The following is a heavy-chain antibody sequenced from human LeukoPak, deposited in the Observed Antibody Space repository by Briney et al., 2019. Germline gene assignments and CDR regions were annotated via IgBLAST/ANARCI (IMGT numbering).Heavy chain of an antibody. CDR1: GYTFTSYY. J-gene: IGHJ4*02. D-gene: IGHD3-10*01. CDR2: INPSGGST. CDR3: ARDPGDVLLWFGELSSLDY. V-gene: IGHV1-46*01. Sequence: ASVKVSCKASGYTFTSYYMHWVRQAPGQGLEWMGIINPSGGSTSYAQKFQGRVTMTRDTSTSTVYMELSSLRSDDTAVYYCARDPGDVLLWFGELSSLDYWGQGTLVTVSS.